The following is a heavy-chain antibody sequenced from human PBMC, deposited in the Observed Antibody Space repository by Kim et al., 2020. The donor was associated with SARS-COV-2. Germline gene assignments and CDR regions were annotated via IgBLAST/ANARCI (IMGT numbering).Heavy chain of an antibody. J-gene: IGHJ4*02. Sequence: GGSLRLSCAASGFTFSNAWMSWVRQAPGKGLEWVGRIKSKTDGGTTDYAAPVKGRFTISRDDSKNTLYLQMNSLKTEDTAVYYCTTDLPVRMVQGKRTNFDYWGQGTLVTVSS. CDR3: TTDLPVRMVQGKRTNFDY. CDR2: IKSKTDGGTT. D-gene: IGHD3-10*01. CDR1: GFTFSNAW. V-gene: IGHV3-15*01.